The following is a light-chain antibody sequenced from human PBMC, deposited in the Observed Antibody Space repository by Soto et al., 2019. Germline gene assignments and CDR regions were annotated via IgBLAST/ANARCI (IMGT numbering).Light chain of an antibody. CDR1: QSLIHSDGNTY. J-gene: IGKJ1*01. CDR3: MQGTHWPWT. CDR2: EVS. Sequence: DVVMTQSPLSLPVTLGQPASISCRSSQSLIHSDGNTYLNWFQQRPGQSPRRLIYEVSDRDSGVPDRFSGSGSGTDFTLKISRVEAEDVGVYYCMQGTHWPWTFGQGTEVKIK. V-gene: IGKV2-30*02.